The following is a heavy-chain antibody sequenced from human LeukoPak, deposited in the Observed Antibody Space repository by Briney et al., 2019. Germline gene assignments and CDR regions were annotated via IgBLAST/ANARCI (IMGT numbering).Heavy chain of an antibody. D-gene: IGHD3-22*01. CDR2: IYYSGST. Sequence: SETLSLTCAVSGYSISSSNWWGWIRQPPGKGLEWIGYIYYSGSTYSNPSLKSRVTMSVDTSKNQFSLKLSSVTAVDTAVYYCVGYYDSSGYYYPFSWGQGTLVTVSS. V-gene: IGHV4-28*01. CDR3: VGYYDSSGYYYPFS. J-gene: IGHJ4*02. CDR1: GYSISSSNW.